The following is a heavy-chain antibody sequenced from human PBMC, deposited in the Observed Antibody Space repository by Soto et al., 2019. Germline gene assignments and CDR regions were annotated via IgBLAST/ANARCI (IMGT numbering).Heavy chain of an antibody. D-gene: IGHD2-2*02. J-gene: IGHJ6*02. CDR1: GYTFTSYG. Sequence: ASVKVSCKASGYTFTSYGISWVRQAPGQGLEWMGWISAYNGNTNYAQKLQGRVTMTTDTSTSTAYMELRSLRSDDTAVYYCARDSFLVPATIMGGRVVWGQGTTVTV. CDR2: ISAYNGNT. V-gene: IGHV1-18*01. CDR3: ARDSFLVPATIMGGRVV.